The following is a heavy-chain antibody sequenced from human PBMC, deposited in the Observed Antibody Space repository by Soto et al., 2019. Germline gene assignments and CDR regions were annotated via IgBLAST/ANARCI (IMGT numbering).Heavy chain of an antibody. J-gene: IGHJ6*02. V-gene: IGHV4-30-4*01. Sequence: SETLSLTCTVSGGSISSGDYYWSWIRQPPGKGLEWIGYIYYSGSTYYNPSLKSRVTISVDTSKNQFSLKLSSVTAADTAVDYCARASPVVTDGWGQGTTVTVPS. CDR3: ARASPVVTDG. CDR2: IYYSGST. D-gene: IGHD2-15*01. CDR1: GGSISSGDYY.